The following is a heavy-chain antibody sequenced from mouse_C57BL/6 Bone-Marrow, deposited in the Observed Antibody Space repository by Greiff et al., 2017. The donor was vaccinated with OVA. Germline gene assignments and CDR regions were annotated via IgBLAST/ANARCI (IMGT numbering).Heavy chain of an antibody. J-gene: IGHJ2*01. V-gene: IGHV1-54*01. Sequence: VQLVESGAELVRPGTSVKVSCKASGYAFTNYLIEWVKQRPGQGLEWIGVINPGSGGTNYNEKFKGKATLTADKSSSTAYMQLSSLTSEDSAVYFCARSIYYGNLDYWGQGTTLTVSS. CDR2: INPGSGGT. CDR1: GYAFTNYL. D-gene: IGHD2-1*01. CDR3: ARSIYYGNLDY.